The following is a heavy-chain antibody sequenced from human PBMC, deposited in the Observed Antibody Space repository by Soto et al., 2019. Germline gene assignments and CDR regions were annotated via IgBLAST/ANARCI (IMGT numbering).Heavy chain of an antibody. CDR3: AVAARPYGMDV. V-gene: IGHV4-30-2*01. CDR2: IYHSGST. J-gene: IGHJ6*02. Sequence: PSETLSPTCAVSAPSISSGGYSWSWIRQPPGKGLEWTGYIYHSGSTYYNAALKSRVTIAVDRSKNQFSLELCSVTAAHTAVYYCAVAARPYGMDVWGQGTTVTVSS. D-gene: IGHD6-6*01. CDR1: APSISSGGYS.